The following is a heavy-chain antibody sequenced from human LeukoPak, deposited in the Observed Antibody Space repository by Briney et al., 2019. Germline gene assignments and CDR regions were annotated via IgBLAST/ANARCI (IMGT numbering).Heavy chain of an antibody. D-gene: IGHD3-10*01. CDR3: ARDRVLLWFGELLSGYYYYGMDV. CDR2: VYYSGST. Sequence: KPSETLSLTCTVSGGSISSDYWSWIRQPPGKGLEWIGYVYYSGSTNYNPSLKSRVTISVDTSKNQFSLKLSSVTAADTAVYYCARDRVLLWFGELLSGYYYYGMDVWGQGTTVTVSS. J-gene: IGHJ6*02. CDR1: GGSISSDY. V-gene: IGHV4-59*01.